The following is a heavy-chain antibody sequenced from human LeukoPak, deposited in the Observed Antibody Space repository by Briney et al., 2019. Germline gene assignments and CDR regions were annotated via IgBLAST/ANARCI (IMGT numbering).Heavy chain of an antibody. CDR3: AREFSAYYDFWSGYGKWYNWFDP. V-gene: IGHV3-30*01. J-gene: IGHJ5*02. CDR1: GFTFSSYA. Sequence: GRSLRLSCAASGFTFSSYAMHWVRQAPGKGLEWVAVISYDGSNKYYADSVKGRFTNSRDNSKNTLYLQMNSLRAEDTAVYYCAREFSAYYDFWSGYGKWYNWFDPWGQGTLVTVSS. CDR2: ISYDGSNK. D-gene: IGHD3-3*01.